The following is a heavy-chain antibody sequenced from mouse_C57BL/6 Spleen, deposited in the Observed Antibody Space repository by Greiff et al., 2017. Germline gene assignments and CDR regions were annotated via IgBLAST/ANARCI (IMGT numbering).Heavy chain of an antibody. D-gene: IGHD2-1*01. CDR1: GYTFTSYW. CDR3: ASSDGYGNYDYYAMDY. V-gene: IGHV1-59*01. CDR2: IDPSDSYT. Sequence: VQLQQPGAELVRPGTSVKLSCKASGYTFTSYWMHWVKQRPGQGLEWIGEIDPSDSYTNYNQKFKGKATLTVDTSSCTAYMQLSSLTSEDSAVYYCASSDGYGNYDYYAMDYWGQGTSVTVSS. J-gene: IGHJ4*01.